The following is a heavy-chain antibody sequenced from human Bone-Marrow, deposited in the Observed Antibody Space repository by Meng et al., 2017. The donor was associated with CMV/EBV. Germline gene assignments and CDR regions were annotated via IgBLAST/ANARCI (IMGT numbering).Heavy chain of an antibody. CDR2: ISYDGSNE. V-gene: IGHV3-30-3*01. CDR3: ARGGTRWFKLFYFDF. J-gene: IGHJ4*02. CDR1: GFTFSSYA. Sequence: GGSLRLSCAASGFTFSSYAMHWVRQAPGKGLEWVSIISYDGSNEYYADSVKGRFTVSRDSSKNTLYLQMNSLRPEDTAVYYCARGGTRWFKLFYFDFWGQGTLVTVSS. D-gene: IGHD3-10*01.